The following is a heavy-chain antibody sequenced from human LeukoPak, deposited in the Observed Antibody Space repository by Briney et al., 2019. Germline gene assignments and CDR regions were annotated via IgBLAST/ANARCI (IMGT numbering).Heavy chain of an antibody. V-gene: IGHV3-23*01. D-gene: IGHD3-9*01. CDR1: GFTFSSYA. Sequence: HPGGSLRLSCAASGFTFSSYAMSWVRQAPGKGLERVSAISGSGGSTYYADSVKGRFTISRDNSKNTLYLQMNSLRAEDTAVYYCARQSGGYFDWPRTHYYYYYMDVWGKGTTVTISS. CDR2: ISGSGGST. J-gene: IGHJ6*03. CDR3: ARQSGGYFDWPRTHYYYYYMDV.